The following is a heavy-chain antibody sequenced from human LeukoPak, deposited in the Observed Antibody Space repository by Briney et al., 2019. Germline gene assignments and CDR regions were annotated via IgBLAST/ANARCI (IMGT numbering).Heavy chain of an antibody. D-gene: IGHD6-13*01. CDR2: IRSKANSNAT. V-gene: IGHV3-73*01. CDR3: TRHFIVAAGVRWFDP. J-gene: IGHJ5*02. CDR1: GFTFSGSA. Sequence: GGSLRLSCAASGFTFSGSAMHWVRQASGKGLEWVGRIRSKANSNATEYAASVKGRFTISRDDSKNTAYLQMNSLKTEDAAVYYCTRHFIVAAGVRWFDPWGQGTLVTVSS.